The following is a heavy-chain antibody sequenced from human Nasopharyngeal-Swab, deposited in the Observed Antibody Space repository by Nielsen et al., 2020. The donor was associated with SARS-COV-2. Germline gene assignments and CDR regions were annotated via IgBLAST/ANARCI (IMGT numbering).Heavy chain of an antibody. Sequence: VRQAPGKGLEWVGRIKSKTDGGTTDYAAPAKGRFTISRDDSENTLYLQMNSLKTEDTAVYYCTTDSRDYDFWSGYYPPSDYWGQGTLVTVSS. CDR2: IKSKTDGGTT. J-gene: IGHJ4*02. V-gene: IGHV3-15*01. CDR3: TTDSRDYDFWSGYYPPSDY. D-gene: IGHD3-3*01.